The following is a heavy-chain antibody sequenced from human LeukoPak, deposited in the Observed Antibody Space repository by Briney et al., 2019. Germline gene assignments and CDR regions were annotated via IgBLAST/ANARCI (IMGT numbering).Heavy chain of an antibody. CDR2: IFSRGGA. D-gene: IGHD6-19*01. CDR3: ARVATPDVSSPLDF. CDR1: GGSITGFF. V-gene: IGHV4-4*07. Sequence: PSETLSLTCAVSGGSITGFFWTWIRQPAREGLQYIGRIFSRGGANYNPSLQSRVAMSVDTSQNLFSLKLTSVTAADTAVYFCARVATPDVSSPLDFWGQGILVTVSS. J-gene: IGHJ4*02.